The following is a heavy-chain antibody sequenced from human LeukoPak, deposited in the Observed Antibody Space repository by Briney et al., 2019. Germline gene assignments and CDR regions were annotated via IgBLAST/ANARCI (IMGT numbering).Heavy chain of an antibody. CDR1: GFTLSSYA. Sequence: GGSLRLSCAASGFTLSSYAMSWVRQAPVKGLEWVSLISGNAGSTYYADSVKGWFTISRDITKNTLYLQMNSLRAEDTAVYYCAKDGLQFSEWLPPLGYWGQGTLVTVSS. D-gene: IGHD3-3*01. J-gene: IGHJ4*02. V-gene: IGHV3-23*01. CDR2: ISGNAGST. CDR3: AKDGLQFSEWLPPLGY.